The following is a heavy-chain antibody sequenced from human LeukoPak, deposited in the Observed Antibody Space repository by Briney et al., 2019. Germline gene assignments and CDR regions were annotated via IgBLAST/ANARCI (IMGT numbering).Heavy chain of an antibody. CDR2: INPNSGGT. D-gene: IGHD2-21*02. CDR1: GYTFTVYY. J-gene: IGHJ4*02. Sequence: ASVKVSCKASGYTFTVYYMHWVRQAPGQGLEWMGWINPNSGGTNYAQKFQGRVTMTRDTSISTAYMELSRLRSDDTAVYYCARVPVVTAIQFDYWGQGTLVTVSS. CDR3: ARVPVVTAIQFDY. V-gene: IGHV1-2*02.